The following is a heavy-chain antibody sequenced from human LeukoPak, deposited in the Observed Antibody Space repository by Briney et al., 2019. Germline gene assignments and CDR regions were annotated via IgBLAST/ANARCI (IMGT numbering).Heavy chain of an antibody. CDR1: GFTFSSYT. D-gene: IGHD3-22*01. J-gene: IGHJ4*02. CDR3: AKYDSSGYYYVVFDY. V-gene: IGHV3-23*01. Sequence: GGSLRLSCAASGFTFSSYTMSWVRQAPGKGLEWVSTMSASGGSTYYADSVKGRFTISRDNSKNTLYLQMNSLRAEDTAVYYCAKYDSSGYYYVVFDYWGQGTLVTVSS. CDR2: MSASGGST.